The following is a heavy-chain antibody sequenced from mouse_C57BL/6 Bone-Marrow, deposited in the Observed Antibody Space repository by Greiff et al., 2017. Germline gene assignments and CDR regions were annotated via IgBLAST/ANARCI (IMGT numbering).Heavy chain of an antibody. D-gene: IGHD1-1*01. Sequence: VQLQQSGAELVRPGASARCSSPPLAFNIKDAYFPWLKRRPEQGLEWIGWIEPEKGDTEYASKFQGKATITADTSSNTAYLQLSSLTSEDTAVYYCTTGGGSSLFDYWGQGTTLTVSS. V-gene: IGHV14-4*01. J-gene: IGHJ2*01. CDR3: TTGGGSSLFDY. CDR2: IEPEKGDT. CDR1: AFNIKDAY.